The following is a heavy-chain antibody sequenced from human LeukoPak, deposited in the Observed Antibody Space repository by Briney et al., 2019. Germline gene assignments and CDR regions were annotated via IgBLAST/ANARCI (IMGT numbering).Heavy chain of an antibody. CDR3: AKDRYCSSTSRSCHDY. CDR1: GFTFSSYA. V-gene: IGHV3-23*01. D-gene: IGHD2-2*01. J-gene: IGHJ4*02. Sequence: PGGSLRLSCAASGFTFSSYAMSWVRQAPGKGLEWVSAISGSGGSTYYADSVKGRFTISRDNSKNTLYLQMNSLRAEDTAVYYCAKDRYCSSTSRSCHDYWGQGTLVTVSS. CDR2: ISGSGGST.